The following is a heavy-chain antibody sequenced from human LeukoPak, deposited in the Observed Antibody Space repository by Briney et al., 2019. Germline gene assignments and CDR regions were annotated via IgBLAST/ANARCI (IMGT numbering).Heavy chain of an antibody. V-gene: IGHV3-64*01. CDR2: ISSNGGST. CDR1: GFTFSSYA. D-gene: IGHD5-18*01. CDR3: VRGGEYSYGYPLDY. Sequence: GGSLRLSCAASGFTFSSYAMHWVRQAPGKGLEYVSAISSNGGSTYSPNSVKGRFTISRDNSKNTLSLQMGSLRAEDMAVYYCVRGGEYSYGYPLDYWGQGTLVTVSS. J-gene: IGHJ4*02.